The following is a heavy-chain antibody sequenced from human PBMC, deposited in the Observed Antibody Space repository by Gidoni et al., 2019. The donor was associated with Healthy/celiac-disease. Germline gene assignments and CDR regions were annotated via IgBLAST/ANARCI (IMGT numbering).Heavy chain of an antibody. Sequence: EVQLLEPGGGLVQRGGSVRLSGEDAGVTFSSYAMSWVRQAPGKGLEWVSAIIGSGGSTYYADSVKGRYTISRDNSKNTLYLQMNSLRAADTAVYYCAKDWEEATIGYWGQGTLVTVSS. CDR1: GVTFSSYA. D-gene: IGHD5-12*01. CDR2: IIGSGGST. V-gene: IGHV3-23*01. CDR3: AKDWEEATIGY. J-gene: IGHJ4*02.